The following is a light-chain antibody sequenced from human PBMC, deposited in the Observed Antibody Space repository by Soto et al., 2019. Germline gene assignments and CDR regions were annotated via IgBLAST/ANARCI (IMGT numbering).Light chain of an antibody. CDR2: DAS. CDR3: QQYAKYST. V-gene: IGKV1-5*01. Sequence: IQMTQSPSTLSASVGDTVTITCRASQTISVSLAWYQQKPGKAPNLLIYDASTLQGGVPSRFSGSGSGTEFTLTVTSLQPEDFETYFCQQYAKYSTFGHRTKVNIK. CDR1: QTISVS. J-gene: IGKJ1*01.